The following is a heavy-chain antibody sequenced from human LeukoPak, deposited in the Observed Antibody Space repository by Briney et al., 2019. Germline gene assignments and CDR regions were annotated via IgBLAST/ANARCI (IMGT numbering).Heavy chain of an antibody. V-gene: IGHV3-21*01. J-gene: IGHJ3*02. CDR2: ISSSSSYI. CDR1: GFTISSYS. CDR3: ARERYCSSTSCSRHDAFDI. Sequence: GGSLSLSCAASGFTISSYSMNWVRQAPGTGLERVSSISSSSSYIYYADSVKGRLTISRDNAKNSLYLQMNSLRAEDTAVYYRARERYCSSTSCSRHDAFDIWGQGTMVTVSS. D-gene: IGHD2-2*01.